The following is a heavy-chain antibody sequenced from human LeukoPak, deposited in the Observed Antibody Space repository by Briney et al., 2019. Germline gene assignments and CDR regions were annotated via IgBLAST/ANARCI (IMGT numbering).Heavy chain of an antibody. CDR2: IHYSRST. V-gene: IGHV4-59*08. CDR3: AGTEWNYAR. Sequence: SETLSLTCTVSGXSITSYYWSWMRQPPGKGLEWIGYIHYSRSTNYNPSLKSRVTISLDTSKNQFSLKLSSVTAADTAVYYCAGTEWNYARWGQGTLVTVSS. CDR1: GXSITSYY. D-gene: IGHD1-7*01. J-gene: IGHJ4*02.